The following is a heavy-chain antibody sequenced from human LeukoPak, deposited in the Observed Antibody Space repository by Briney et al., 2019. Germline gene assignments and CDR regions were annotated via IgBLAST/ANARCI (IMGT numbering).Heavy chain of an antibody. D-gene: IGHD3-3*01. CDR1: GYSFSDYD. J-gene: IGHJ4*02. Sequence: ASVKVSCKASGYSFSDYDIIWVRQAAGQGLEWVGWVNPKSGSTAYAQKFQGRVTMTSSSSITTVYMELSSLRSDDSAVYYCARGVSIRRFDWAYWGQGTLVTVSS. V-gene: IGHV1-8*02. CDR3: ARGVSIRRFDWAY. CDR2: VNPKSGST.